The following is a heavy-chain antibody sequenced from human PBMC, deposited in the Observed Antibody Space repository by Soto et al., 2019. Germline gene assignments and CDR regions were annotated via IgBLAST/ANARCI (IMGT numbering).Heavy chain of an antibody. V-gene: IGHV1-18*01. D-gene: IGHD5-18*01. J-gene: IGHJ4*02. CDR3: ASSLLGGYGLAGERD. CDR2: ISAYNVNT. Sequence: QVQLVQSGAEVKKPGASVKVSCKASGYTFTSYGISWVRQAPGHGLEWMGWISAYNVNTNYAQKLQVRVTMTTDTSTSPAYMERRSLRSYDTAVSYCASSLLGGYGLAGERDWGKGTLVTVSS. CDR1: GYTFTSYG.